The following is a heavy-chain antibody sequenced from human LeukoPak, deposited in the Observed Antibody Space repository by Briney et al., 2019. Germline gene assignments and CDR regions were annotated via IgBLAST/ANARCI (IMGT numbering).Heavy chain of an antibody. V-gene: IGHV3-11*04. CDR1: GFTSSDYY. J-gene: IGHJ4*02. CDR3: TRRPYSSSWYYFDY. CDR2: ISSSGSML. Sequence: GGSLRLSCTVSGFTSSDYYMSWVRQAPGKGLEWVSYISSSGSMLHYADSVEGRFTISRDNAENSLYLQMSSLRVEDTAVYYCTRRPYSSSWYYFDYWGQGTLVTVSS. D-gene: IGHD6-13*01.